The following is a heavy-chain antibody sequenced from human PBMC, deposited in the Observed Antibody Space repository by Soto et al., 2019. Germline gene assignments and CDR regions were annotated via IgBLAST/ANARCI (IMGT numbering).Heavy chain of an antibody. Sequence: PSGTLSLTCSVSGGTINSYYRSWIRQAPGKGLEWIGYIYYSGSTNYNSSHKSRVTILADTSNKQNTLKLSSMTAQATAVYDWERDEYYGSASGAFGNWGQGTMVTVSS. J-gene: IGHJ3*02. D-gene: IGHD3-3*01. CDR2: IYYSGST. V-gene: IGHV4-59*01. CDR1: GGTINSYY. CDR3: ERDEYYGSASGAFGN.